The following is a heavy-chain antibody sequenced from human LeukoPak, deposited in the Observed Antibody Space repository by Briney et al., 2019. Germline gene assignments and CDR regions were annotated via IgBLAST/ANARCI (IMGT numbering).Heavy chain of an antibody. V-gene: IGHV4-39*01. D-gene: IGHD3-10*01. CDR1: GGSISSVSYF. Sequence: SETLSLTCTVSGGSISSVSYFWGWSRQPPGKGLDWIVRSYYNEVNYYNPSLKSRVTISVDTSKNQFSLKLGSVTAADTAVYYCASYYASGSYYFDYWGQGTLVTVSS. J-gene: IGHJ4*02. CDR3: ASYYASGSYYFDY. CDR2: SYYNEVN.